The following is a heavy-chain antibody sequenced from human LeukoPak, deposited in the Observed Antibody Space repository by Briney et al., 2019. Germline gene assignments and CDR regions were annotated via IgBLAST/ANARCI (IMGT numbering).Heavy chain of an antibody. J-gene: IGHJ5*02. Sequence: SETLSLTCAVSGDSISSGHYWDWIRQPPGRGLEWIGSIHHSGSTWYNPSLKSRVTISLDTSQTQISLRVTSVTAADTAVYYCARGTDYYDSSGWLDPWGGTLVTVSS. V-gene: IGHV4-38-2*01. D-gene: IGHD3-22*01. CDR3: ARGTDYYDSSGWLDP. CDR1: GDSISSGHY. CDR2: IHHSGST.